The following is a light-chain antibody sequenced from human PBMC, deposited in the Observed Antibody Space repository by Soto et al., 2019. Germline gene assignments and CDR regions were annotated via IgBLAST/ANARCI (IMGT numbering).Light chain of an antibody. V-gene: IGKV3-20*01. CDR3: QQYGSSRWT. J-gene: IGKJ1*01. Sequence: EIVLTQSPGTLSLSPGERATLSCMASQSVSSIYLAWYQQKPGQAPRLLIYGASSRATGIPDRFSGSGSGTDFTLTISRLEPEDFAVYYCQQYGSSRWTFGQGTKVAIK. CDR2: GAS. CDR1: QSVSSIY.